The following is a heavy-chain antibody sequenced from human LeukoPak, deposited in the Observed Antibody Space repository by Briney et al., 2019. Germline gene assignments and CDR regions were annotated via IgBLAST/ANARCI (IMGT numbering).Heavy chain of an antibody. Sequence: SETLSLTCAVYGGSFSGYYWSWIRQPPGKGLEWIGEINHSGSTNYNPPLKSRVTISVDTSKNPFSLKLSSVTAADTAVYYCARGRQSSGYYRDFQHWGQGTLVTVSS. D-gene: IGHD3-22*01. CDR2: INHSGST. CDR1: GGSFSGYY. J-gene: IGHJ1*01. CDR3: ARGRQSSGYYRDFQH. V-gene: IGHV4-34*01.